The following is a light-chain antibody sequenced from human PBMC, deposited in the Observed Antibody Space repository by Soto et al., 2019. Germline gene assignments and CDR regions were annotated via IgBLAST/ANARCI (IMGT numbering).Light chain of an antibody. CDR1: SSNIGAGYD. J-gene: IGLJ3*02. V-gene: IGLV1-40*01. CDR2: GNN. CDR3: QSYDSALRV. Sequence: QSVLTQPPSVSGAPGQRVTISCTGSSSNIGAGYDVYWYQQTPGAAPKLLIYGNNNRPSGVPDRFSGSKSGTSASLAITGLQPEDEADYYCQSYDSALRVFGGGTKLTVL.